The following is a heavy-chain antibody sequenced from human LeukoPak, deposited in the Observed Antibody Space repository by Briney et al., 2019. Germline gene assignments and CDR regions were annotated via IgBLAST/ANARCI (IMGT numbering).Heavy chain of an antibody. Sequence: ASVKVSCKASGYTFTSYGISWVRQAPGQGLEWMGWISAYNGNTNYAQKLQGRVTMTTDTSTSTAYMELRSLRSDDTAVYYCARDQSRYTMVSYGMDVWGQGTTVTVSS. J-gene: IGHJ6*02. V-gene: IGHV1-18*01. D-gene: IGHD3-10*01. CDR2: ISAYNGNT. CDR1: GYTFTSYG. CDR3: ARDQSRYTMVSYGMDV.